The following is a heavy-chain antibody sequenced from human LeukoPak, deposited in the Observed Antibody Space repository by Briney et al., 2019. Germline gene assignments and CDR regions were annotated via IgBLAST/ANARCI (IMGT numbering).Heavy chain of an antibody. V-gene: IGHV3-23*01. Sequence: PGGSLRLSFAASGFTFRSYAMSWVRQAPGKGLEWVSAISGSGGSTYYADSVKGRFTISRDSSKNTLYLQMNSLRAEDTAVYYCANPGGVDYWGQGTLVTVSS. CDR1: GFTFRSYA. D-gene: IGHD3-10*01. CDR3: ANPGGVDY. CDR2: ISGSGGST. J-gene: IGHJ4*02.